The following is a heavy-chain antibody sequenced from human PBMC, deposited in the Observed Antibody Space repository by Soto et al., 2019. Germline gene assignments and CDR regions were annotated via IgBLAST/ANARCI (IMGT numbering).Heavy chain of an antibody. CDR2: ISSSSSYI. CDR1: GFTFSSYS. CDR3: ARGVYYYDSSGYYGY. Sequence: EVQLVESGGGLVKPGGSLRLSCAASGFTFSSYSMNWVRQAPGKGLEWVSSISSSSSYIYYADTVKGRYTISRDNAKNSLYLHMNSLRAEDTAVYYCARGVYYYDSSGYYGYWGQGTLVTVSS. V-gene: IGHV3-21*01. J-gene: IGHJ4*02. D-gene: IGHD3-22*01.